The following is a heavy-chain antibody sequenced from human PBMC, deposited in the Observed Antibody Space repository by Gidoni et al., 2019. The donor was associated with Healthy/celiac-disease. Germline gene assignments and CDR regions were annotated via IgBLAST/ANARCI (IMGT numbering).Heavy chain of an antibody. CDR1: GFTFSSYW. CDR2: IKQDGSEK. Sequence: EVQLVESGGGLVQPGGSLRLSCAASGFTFSSYWMSWVRQAPGKGLEWVANIKQDGSEKYYVDSVKGRFTISRDNAKNSLYLQMNSLRAEDTAVYYCARDRWLLRLDGMDVWGQGTTVTVSS. D-gene: IGHD3-22*01. J-gene: IGHJ6*02. V-gene: IGHV3-7*04. CDR3: ARDRWLLRLDGMDV.